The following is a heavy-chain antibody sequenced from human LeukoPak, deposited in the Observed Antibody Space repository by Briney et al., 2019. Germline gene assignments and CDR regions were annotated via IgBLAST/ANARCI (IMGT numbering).Heavy chain of an antibody. Sequence: SETLSLTCTVSGGSISSGDYYWSWIRQPPGKGLEWIAYMYHSGSTYYNPSLKSRVTMSADTSKNQLSLKLSSVTAADTAVYYCARPYYYDSRIDPWGQGILVAVSS. CDR1: GGSISSGDYY. CDR3: ARPYYYDSRIDP. D-gene: IGHD3-22*01. J-gene: IGHJ5*02. CDR2: MYHSGST. V-gene: IGHV4-30-4*01.